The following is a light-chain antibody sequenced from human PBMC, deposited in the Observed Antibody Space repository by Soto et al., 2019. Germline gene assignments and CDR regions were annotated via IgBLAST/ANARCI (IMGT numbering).Light chain of an antibody. CDR2: EVS. CDR1: SSDVGYYDY. CDR3: ASFTDPNTWV. J-gene: IGLJ3*02. Sequence: QSVLTQPASVSGSPGQAITISCTGTSSDVGYYDYVSWFQQHPNKAPKLMIYEVSKCPSGVSNRFSGSRSGNTASLTISGLQAEDEADYYCASFTDPNTWVFGGGTKLTVL. V-gene: IGLV2-14*01.